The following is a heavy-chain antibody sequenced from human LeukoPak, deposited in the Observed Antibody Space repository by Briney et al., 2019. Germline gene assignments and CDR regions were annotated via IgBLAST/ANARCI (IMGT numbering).Heavy chain of an antibody. J-gene: IGHJ3*02. Sequence: PGGSLTLSCAASGFTFSNYWMHWLRQAPGKGLVWVSRINYDGTTTGHADSVKGRFTISRDNAKNTLYLQMNSLRAEDTAVYYCARRDVFDIWGQGTMVTVSS. CDR2: INYDGTTT. CDR1: GFTFSNYW. CDR3: ARRDVFDI. V-gene: IGHV3-74*01.